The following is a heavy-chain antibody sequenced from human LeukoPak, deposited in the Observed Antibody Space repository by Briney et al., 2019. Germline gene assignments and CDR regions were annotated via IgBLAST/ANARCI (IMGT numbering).Heavy chain of an antibody. CDR1: GXSFSGYH. CDR2: INHDGSA. Sequence: SETLSLTCTVSGXSFSGYHGSWIRQPPGKGLEWIGFINHDGSANYNPSLNGRVTISLDTSKNQFSLILSSVTAADTAVYFCATYGGGQGGRGYWGQGTLVTVFS. D-gene: IGHD6-19*01. V-gene: IGHV4-59*08. J-gene: IGHJ4*02. CDR3: ATYGGGQGGRGY.